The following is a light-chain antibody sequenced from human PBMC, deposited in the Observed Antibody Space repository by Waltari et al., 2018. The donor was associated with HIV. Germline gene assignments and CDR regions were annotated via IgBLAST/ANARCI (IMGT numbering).Light chain of an antibody. CDR1: RSNIGSKT. CDR2: SND. J-gene: IGLJ2*01. V-gene: IGLV1-44*01. Sequence: QSVLTQPPSASGTPGQRVTISCSGSRSNIGSKTVNWYQQLPGTAPKLLIYSNDQRPSGGPDRFPGSKSGTSASLAISGLQSEDEAGYYCAAWDVSLNGLVFGGGTKLTVL. CDR3: AAWDVSLNGLV.